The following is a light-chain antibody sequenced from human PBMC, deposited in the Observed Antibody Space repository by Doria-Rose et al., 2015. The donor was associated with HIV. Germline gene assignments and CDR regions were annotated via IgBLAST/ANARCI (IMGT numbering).Light chain of an antibody. CDR1: QRFSSTY. V-gene: IGKV3-20*01. Sequence: EIELTQSPGTLSLSPGERATLCCRASQRFSSTYLSWYQQKPRQAPSLLIYDGSTRATGIPDRFSASGSGTDFTLTINRLEPENFALYYCHQYGTSWTFGQGTKVEI. CDR3: HQYGTSWT. J-gene: IGKJ1*01. CDR2: DGS.